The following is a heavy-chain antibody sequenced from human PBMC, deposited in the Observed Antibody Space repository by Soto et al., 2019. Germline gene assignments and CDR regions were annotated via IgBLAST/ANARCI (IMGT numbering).Heavy chain of an antibody. CDR1: GFTFSIYS. CDR3: AKELVETESLHH. V-gene: IGHV3-23*01. J-gene: IGHJ1*01. Sequence: PGGSLRLSCVTSGFTFSIYSMRWVRQAPGKGLEWVASLRGSGGGSYYADSVRGRFTISRDNSKNTLYLHMCSLTAEDTAIYYCAKELVETESLHHWGQGTPVTVSS. CDR2: LRGSGGGS.